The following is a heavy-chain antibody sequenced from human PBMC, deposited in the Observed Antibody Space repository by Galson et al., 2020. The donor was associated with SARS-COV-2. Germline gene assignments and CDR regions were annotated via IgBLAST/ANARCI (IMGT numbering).Heavy chain of an antibody. CDR2: TRNKANSYTT. J-gene: IGHJ6*02. CDR1: GFTFSDHN. V-gene: IGHV3-72*01. D-gene: IGHD2-15*01. CDR3: VVARHYYYYYGMDV. Sequence: TGGSLRLSCAASGFTFSDHNMDWVRQAPGKGLEWVGRTRNKANSYTTEYAASVKGRFTISRDDSKNSLYLQMNSLKTEDTAVYYCVVARHYYYYYGMDVWGQGTTVTVSS.